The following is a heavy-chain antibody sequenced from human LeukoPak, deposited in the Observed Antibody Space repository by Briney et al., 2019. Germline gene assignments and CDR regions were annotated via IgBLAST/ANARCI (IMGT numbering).Heavy chain of an antibody. Sequence: SETLSLTCTVSGYSISSGYYWGWIRQPPGKGLEWIGSIYHSGSTYYNPSLKSRVTISVDTSKNQFSLKLSSVTAADTAVYYCARAGEWELNDAFDIWGQGSMVTVSS. V-gene: IGHV4-38-2*02. D-gene: IGHD1-26*01. CDR3: ARAGEWELNDAFDI. J-gene: IGHJ3*02. CDR2: IYHSGST. CDR1: GYSISSGYY.